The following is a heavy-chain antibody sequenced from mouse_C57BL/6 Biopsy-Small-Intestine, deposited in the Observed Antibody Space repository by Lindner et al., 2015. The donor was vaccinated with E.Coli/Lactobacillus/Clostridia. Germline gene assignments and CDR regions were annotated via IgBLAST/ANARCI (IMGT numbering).Heavy chain of an antibody. D-gene: IGHD2-13*01. V-gene: IGHV1-52*01. CDR1: GYIFTNYW. CDR2: IDPSDNET. CDR3: ARGDGDYEDYALDY. J-gene: IGHJ4*01. Sequence: VQLQESGTEMVRPGTSVKLSCEASGYIFTNYWMHWVKQRPGQGLEWIGKIDPSDNETHYSQKFNDKATLTVDKSSSTAYIQLNSLTSEDSAVYYCARGDGDYEDYALDYWGQGTSVTVSS.